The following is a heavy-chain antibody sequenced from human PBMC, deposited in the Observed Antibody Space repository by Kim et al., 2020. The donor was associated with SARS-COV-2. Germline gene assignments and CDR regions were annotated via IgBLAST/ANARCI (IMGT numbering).Heavy chain of an antibody. D-gene: IGHD6-25*01. CDR2: IWNDGSNK. Sequence: GGSLRLSCAASGFTFSSYGMHWVRQAPGKGLEWVAVIWNDGSNKYYADSVKGRFTISRDNSKNTLYLQMNSLRAEDTAVYYCARDGGGIVAIYYFDYWGQGTLVTVSS. CDR1: GFTFSSYG. J-gene: IGHJ4*02. CDR3: ARDGGGIVAIYYFDY. V-gene: IGHV3-33*01.